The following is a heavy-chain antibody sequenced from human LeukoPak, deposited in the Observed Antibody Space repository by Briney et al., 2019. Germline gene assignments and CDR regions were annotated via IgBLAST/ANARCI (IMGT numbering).Heavy chain of an antibody. D-gene: IGHD6-6*01. Sequence: ASVKVSCKASGYTFSNYGMNWVRQAPGQGLEWMGWINPNSGGTNYAQKFQGRVTMTRDTSISTAYMELSRLRSDDTAVYYCARAHYSSSSEGSHYYYYMDVWGKGTTVTVSS. CDR1: GYTFSNYG. V-gene: IGHV1-2*02. J-gene: IGHJ6*03. CDR2: INPNSGGT. CDR3: ARAHYSSSSEGSHYYYYMDV.